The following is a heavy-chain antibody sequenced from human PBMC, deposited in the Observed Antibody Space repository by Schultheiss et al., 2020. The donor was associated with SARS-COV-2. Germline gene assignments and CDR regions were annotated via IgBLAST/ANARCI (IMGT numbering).Heavy chain of an antibody. Sequence: GGSLRLSCAGSGFNLIDYAMTWVRQAAGKGLEWVSLISSDSATTYIADSVKGRFAISRDNRKNMVYLQMSSLRAEDTAVYYCVRDQGQDYGPYDYWGQGTLVTVSS. D-gene: IGHD4/OR15-4a*01. V-gene: IGHV3-23*01. CDR1: GFNLIDYA. CDR3: VRDQGQDYGPYDY. J-gene: IGHJ4*02. CDR2: ISSDSATT.